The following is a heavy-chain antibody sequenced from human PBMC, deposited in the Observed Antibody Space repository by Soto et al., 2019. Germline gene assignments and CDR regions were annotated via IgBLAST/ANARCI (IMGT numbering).Heavy chain of an antibody. CDR2: INHSGST. V-gene: IGHV4-39*07. J-gene: IGHJ5*02. CDR3: ARGRIAVAGRWFDP. D-gene: IGHD6-19*01. Sequence: SEILSLTCTVSGGSISNSSYYWSWIRQPPGKGLEWIGEINHSGSTNYNLSLKSRVTISVDTSKNQFSLKLSSVTAADTAVYYCARGRIAVAGRWFDPWGQGTLVTVSS. CDR1: GGSISNSSYY.